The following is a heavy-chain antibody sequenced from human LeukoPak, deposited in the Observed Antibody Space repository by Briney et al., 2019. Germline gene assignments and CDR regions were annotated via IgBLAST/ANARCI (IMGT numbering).Heavy chain of an antibody. J-gene: IGHJ4*02. Sequence: PGGSLXLSCAASGFTFRTSWMRWVRQAPGKGVEWGANIKEDGSVKNYVNSVKGGFTISRDNAENSLYMQMNSLRAEDTAVYYCARDRAYSTFDYWGQGTLVTVSS. CDR2: IKEDGSVK. CDR3: ARDRAYSTFDY. D-gene: IGHD3-16*01. CDR1: GFTFRTSW. V-gene: IGHV3-7*01.